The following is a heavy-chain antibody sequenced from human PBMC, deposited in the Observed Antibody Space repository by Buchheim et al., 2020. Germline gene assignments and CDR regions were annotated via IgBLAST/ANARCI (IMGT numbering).Heavy chain of an antibody. D-gene: IGHD2-2*02. CDR2: IRYDGSNK. Sequence: QVQLVESGGGVVQPGRSLRLSCAASGFTFSSYGMHWVRQAPGKGLEWVAFIRYDGSNKYYADSVKGRFTISRDNSKTTLYLQMNSLRAEDTAVYYCAKADTYCGSTSCYMGYYYYYGMDVWGQGTT. CDR3: AKADTYCGSTSCYMGYYYYYGMDV. V-gene: IGHV3-30*02. J-gene: IGHJ6*02. CDR1: GFTFSSYG.